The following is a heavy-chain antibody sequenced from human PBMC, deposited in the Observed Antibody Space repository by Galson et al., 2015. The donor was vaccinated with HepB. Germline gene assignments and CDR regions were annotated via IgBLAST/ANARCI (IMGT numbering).Heavy chain of an antibody. CDR1: GFTFGDYA. D-gene: IGHD3-22*01. V-gene: IGHV3-49*04. Sequence: SLRLSCAASGFTFGDYAMSWVRQAPGKGLEWVGFIRSKAYGGTTEYAASVKGRFTISRDDSKSIAYLQMNSLKTEDTAVYYCTRERVYYDSSGYSGYGMDVWGQGTTVTVSS. CDR3: TRERVYYDSSGYSGYGMDV. J-gene: IGHJ6*02. CDR2: IRSKAYGGTT.